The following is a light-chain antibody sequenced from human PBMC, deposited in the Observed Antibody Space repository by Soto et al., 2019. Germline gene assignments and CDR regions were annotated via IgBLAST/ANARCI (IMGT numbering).Light chain of an antibody. CDR2: DAS. CDR1: QSISSW. CDR3: QQYNSYSGT. J-gene: IGKJ1*01. V-gene: IGKV1-5*01. Sequence: DIQMTQSHSTLSASLGDRFTITCLASQSISSWLAWYQQKPGKAPKLLIYDASSLESGVPSRFSGSGSGTEFTLTISSLQPDDFATYYCQQYNSYSGTFGQGTKVDIK.